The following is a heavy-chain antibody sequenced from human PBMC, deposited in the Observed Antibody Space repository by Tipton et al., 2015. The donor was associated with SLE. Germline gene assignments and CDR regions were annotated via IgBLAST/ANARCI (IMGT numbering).Heavy chain of an antibody. CDR3: AKDDERSKGAHGAFDI. J-gene: IGHJ3*02. Sequence: SLRLSCAASGFTFSSSWMHWVRQAPGKGLVWVSRINTDGSSTNYADSVKGRFTISRDNAKNSLYLQMNSLRAEDTAVYYCAKDDERSKGAHGAFDIWGQGTMVTVSS. V-gene: IGHV3-74*01. CDR1: GFTFSSSW. CDR2: INTDGSST. D-gene: IGHD5-24*01.